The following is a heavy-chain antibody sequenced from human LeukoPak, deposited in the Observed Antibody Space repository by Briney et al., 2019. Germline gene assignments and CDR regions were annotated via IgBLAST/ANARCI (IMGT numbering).Heavy chain of an antibody. V-gene: IGHV4-34*01. CDR1: GGSFRGYY. CDR2: IKHSRST. Sequence: SETLSLTCPVYGGSFRGYYWSWIRQPPANGLEWIGEIKHSRSTNYCPSLKSRVTISVDTSRNQFSLKLSSVTAADTAVYYCARGDSGESNGPLYYFDYWGQGTLVTVSS. D-gene: IGHD2-8*01. CDR3: ARGDSGESNGPLYYFDY. J-gene: IGHJ4*02.